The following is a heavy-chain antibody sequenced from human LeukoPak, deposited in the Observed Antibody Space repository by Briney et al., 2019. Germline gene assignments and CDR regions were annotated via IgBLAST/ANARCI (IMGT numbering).Heavy chain of an antibody. V-gene: IGHV3-7*01. CDR3: ATGERGYSSSWSYFGY. CDR1: GFTFSSYG. Sequence: GGSLRLSCAASGFTFSSYGMSWVRQAPGKGLECVANIKQDGSEKYYVDSVKGQFTISRDNAKNSLYLQMNSLRAEDTAVYYCATGERGYSSSWSYFGYWGQGTLVTVSS. D-gene: IGHD6-13*01. CDR2: IKQDGSEK. J-gene: IGHJ4*02.